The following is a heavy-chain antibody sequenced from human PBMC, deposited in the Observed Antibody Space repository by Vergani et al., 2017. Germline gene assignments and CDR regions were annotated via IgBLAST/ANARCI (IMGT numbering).Heavy chain of an antibody. CDR2: LIYDGSNE. CDR3: ARHVGYGDSNYSGDWFDP. J-gene: IGHJ5*02. CDR1: GFTFNDYA. V-gene: IGHV3-30*04. D-gene: IGHD4-17*01. Sequence: QVQLVESGGGVVQPGRSLRLSCEVSGFTFNDYAFYWLRQAPGKGLEWVAALIYDGSNELYTDSVKGRFTVSRDNSRNILYLQMNNLKTEDTAVYYCARHVGYGDSNYSGDWFDPWGQGNLVTVSS.